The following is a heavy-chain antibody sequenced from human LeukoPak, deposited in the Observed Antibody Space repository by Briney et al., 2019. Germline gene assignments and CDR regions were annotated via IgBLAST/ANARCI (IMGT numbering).Heavy chain of an antibody. V-gene: IGHV3-30*19. D-gene: IGHD5-12*01. J-gene: IGHJ6*03. Sequence: QAGGSLRLSCAASGFTFSTYGMHWVRQAPGKGLEWVAVISYDGSNKYYADSVKGRFTISRDNSKNTLYLQMNSLRAEDTAVYYCARDAEPYDPNVFAYYYYYYMDVWGKGTTVTVSS. CDR1: GFTFSTYG. CDR3: ARDAEPYDPNVFAYYYYYYMDV. CDR2: ISYDGSNK.